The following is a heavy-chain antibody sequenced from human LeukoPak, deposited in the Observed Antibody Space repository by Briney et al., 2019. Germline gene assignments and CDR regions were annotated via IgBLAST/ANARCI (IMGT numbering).Heavy chain of an antibody. CDR1: GFTFSSDA. D-gene: IGHD2-15*01. CDR2: ISGSGGST. V-gene: IGHV3-23*01. CDR3: AKDAWPYCSGGSCYFDY. J-gene: IGHJ4*02. Sequence: GGSLRLSCAASGFTFSSDAMSGVRQAPGKGREWVSGISGSGGSTYYADSVKGRFTISRDNSKNTLYLQMNSLRAEDTAVYYCAKDAWPYCSGGSCYFDYWGQGTLVTVSS.